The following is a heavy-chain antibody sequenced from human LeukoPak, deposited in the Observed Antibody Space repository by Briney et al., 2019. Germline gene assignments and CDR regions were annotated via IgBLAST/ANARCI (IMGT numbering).Heavy chain of an antibody. Sequence: ASVKVSCKVSGYTLTESSMHWVRQAPGKGLEWMGGFDPEDGETIYAQKFQGRVTMTEDTSTDTAYMELSSLRSDDTAVYYCARGGYCSGGSCQRYFDYWGQGTLVTVSS. CDR2: FDPEDGET. D-gene: IGHD2-15*01. V-gene: IGHV1-24*01. CDR1: GYTLTESS. J-gene: IGHJ4*02. CDR3: ARGGYCSGGSCQRYFDY.